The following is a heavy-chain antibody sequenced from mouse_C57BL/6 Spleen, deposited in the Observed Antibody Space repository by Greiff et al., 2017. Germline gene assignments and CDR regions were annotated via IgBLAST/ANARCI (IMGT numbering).Heavy chain of an antibody. CDR3: ARSYSLYYYAMDY. CDR2: IYPGDGDT. D-gene: IGHD6-2*01. Sequence: VKLVESGPELVKPGASVKISCKASGYAFSSSWMNWVKQRPGKGLEWIGRIYPGDGDTNYNGKFKGKATLTADKSSSTAYMQLSSLTSEDSAVYFCARSYSLYYYAMDYWGQGTSVTVSS. V-gene: IGHV1-82*01. J-gene: IGHJ4*01. CDR1: GYAFSSSW.